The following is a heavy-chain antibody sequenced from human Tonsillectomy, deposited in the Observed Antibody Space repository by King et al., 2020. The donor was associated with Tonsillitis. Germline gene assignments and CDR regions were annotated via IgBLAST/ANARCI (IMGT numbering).Heavy chain of an antibody. CDR3: AKDGAAVVPRYFDY. CDR1: GFTFSSYA. CDR2: ISGSGGSP. J-gene: IGHJ4*02. D-gene: IGHD6-13*01. Sequence: VQLVESGGGLVQPGGSLRLSCAAPGFTFSSYAMSWVGQPPGKGLEWVSAISGSGGSPYNADSVKGRFTISRDNSKNTLYLQMNSLRAEDTAVYYCAKDGAAVVPRYFDYWGQGTLVTVSS. V-gene: IGHV3-23*04.